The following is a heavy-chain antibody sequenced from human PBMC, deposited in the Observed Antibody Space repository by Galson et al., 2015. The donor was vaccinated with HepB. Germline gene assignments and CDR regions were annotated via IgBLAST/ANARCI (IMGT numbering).Heavy chain of an antibody. J-gene: IGHJ6*03. CDR3: ARGGYCSSTSCYTGYYYYMDV. V-gene: IGHV3-30-3*01. CDR1: GFTFSSYA. D-gene: IGHD2-2*02. Sequence: SLRLSCAASGFTFSSYAMHWVRQAPGKGLEWVAVISYDGSNKYYADSVKGRLTISRDNSKNTLYLQMNSLRAEDTAVYYCARGGYCSSTSCYTGYYYYMDVWGKGTTVTVSS. CDR2: ISYDGSNK.